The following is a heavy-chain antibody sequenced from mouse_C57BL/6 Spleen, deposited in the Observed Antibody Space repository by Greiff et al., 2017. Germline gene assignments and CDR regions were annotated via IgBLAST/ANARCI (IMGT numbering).Heavy chain of an antibody. CDR2: IHPNSGST. J-gene: IGHJ3*01. Sequence: VQLQQPGAELVKPGASVKLSCKASGYTFTSYWMHWVKQRPGQGLEWIGMIHPNSGSTNYNEKFKSKATLTVDKSSSTAYMQLSSLTSEDSAVYYCAPITTVERAWFAYWGQGTLVTVSA. V-gene: IGHV1-64*01. D-gene: IGHD1-1*01. CDR1: GYTFTSYW. CDR3: APITTVERAWFAY.